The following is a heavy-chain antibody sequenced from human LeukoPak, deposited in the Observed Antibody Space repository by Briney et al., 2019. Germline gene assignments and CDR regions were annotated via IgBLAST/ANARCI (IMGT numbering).Heavy chain of an antibody. D-gene: IGHD3-10*01. J-gene: IGHJ4*02. V-gene: IGHV4-59*01. CDR2: IYYSGST. CDR3: ARGIGLWFGEIDY. CDR1: GFTFSNFW. Sequence: PGGSLRLSCVASGFTFSNFWMSWIRQPPGKGLEWIGYIYYSGSTNYNPSLKSRVTISVDTSKNQFSLKLSSVTAADTAVYYCARGIGLWFGEIDYWGQGTLVTVSS.